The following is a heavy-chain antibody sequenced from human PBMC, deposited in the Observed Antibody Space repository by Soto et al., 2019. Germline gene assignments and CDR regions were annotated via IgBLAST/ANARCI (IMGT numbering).Heavy chain of an antibody. Sequence: SETLSLTCTVSGGSISSGDYYWSWIRQPPGKGLEWIGEINHSGSTNYNPSLKGRVTISVDTSKNQFSLKLSSVTAADTAVYYCARGEGSSWAPDYWGQGTLVTVSS. CDR2: INHSGST. CDR3: ARGEGSSWAPDY. D-gene: IGHD6-13*01. J-gene: IGHJ4*02. CDR1: GGSISSGDYY. V-gene: IGHV4-39*07.